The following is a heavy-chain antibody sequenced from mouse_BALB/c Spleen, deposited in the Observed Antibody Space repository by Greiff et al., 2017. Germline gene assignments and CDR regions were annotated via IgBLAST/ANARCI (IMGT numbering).Heavy chain of an antibody. CDR3: ARIRDGYFDY. Sequence: QVQLKQSGPGILQPSQTLSLTCSFSGFSLSTSGMGVSWIRQPSGKGLEWLAHIYWDDDKRYNPSLKSRLTISKDTSRNQVFLKITSVDTADTATYYCARIRDGYFDYWGQGTTLTVSS. CDR2: IYWDDDK. D-gene: IGHD2-3*01. CDR1: GFSLSTSGMG. V-gene: IGHV8-12*01. J-gene: IGHJ2*01.